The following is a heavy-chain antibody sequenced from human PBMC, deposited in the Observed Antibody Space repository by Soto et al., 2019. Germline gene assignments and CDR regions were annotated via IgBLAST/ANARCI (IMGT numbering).Heavy chain of an antibody. J-gene: IGHJ4*02. CDR1: GGSISSGDYY. V-gene: IGHV4-31*03. D-gene: IGHD4-17*01. CDR3: AREATVTRSFYFDY. CDR2: IYYSGST. Sequence: QVQLQESGPGLVKPSQTLSLTCTVSGGSISSGDYYWSWIRHHPGKGLEWIGYIYYSGSTYYNPSLKGRVTMSVDTSKTQFSLKLSSVTAADTAVYYCAREATVTRSFYFDYWGQGTLVTVSS.